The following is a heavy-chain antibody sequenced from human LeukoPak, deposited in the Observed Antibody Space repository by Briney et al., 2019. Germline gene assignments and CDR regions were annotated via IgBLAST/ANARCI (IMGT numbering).Heavy chain of an antibody. D-gene: IGHD5-18*01. CDR3: ARDRGTAMVPPVNY. J-gene: IGHJ4*02. Sequence: ASVKVSCKASGYTFTSYGISWVRQAPGQGLEWMGWISAYNGNTNYAQKLQGRVTMTTDTSTSTAYMELRSLRSDDTAVYYCARDRGTAMVPPVNYWGQGTLVTVSS. CDR1: GYTFTSYG. V-gene: IGHV1-18*01. CDR2: ISAYNGNT.